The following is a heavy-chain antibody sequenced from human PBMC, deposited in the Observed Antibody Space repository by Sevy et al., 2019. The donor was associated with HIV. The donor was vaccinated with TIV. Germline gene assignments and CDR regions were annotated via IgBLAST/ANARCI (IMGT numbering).Heavy chain of an antibody. CDR3: AREVGRVRGGSELDV. CDR2: ITSSSTYI. V-gene: IGHV3-21*05. J-gene: IGHJ6*02. D-gene: IGHD3-10*01. CDR1: GFSFRTYG. Sequence: GSLRLSCAASGFSFRTYGMNWVRQAPGKGLEWVSYITSSSTYIFHADSVKGRFTISRDDAKNSLYLQMNSLRAEDTAVYYCAREVGRVRGGSELDVWGQGTTVTVSS.